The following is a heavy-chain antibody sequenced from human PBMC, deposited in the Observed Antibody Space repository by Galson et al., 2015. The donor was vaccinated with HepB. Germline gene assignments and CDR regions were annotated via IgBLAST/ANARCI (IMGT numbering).Heavy chain of an antibody. V-gene: IGHV6-1*01. CDR2: TFYRSKWFN. Sequence: CAISGDSVSSNSAAWNWIRQSPSRGLEWLGRTFYRSKWFNGYAVSVKSRITINPDTSKNQFSLQLNSVTPEDTAVYYCARARTLQYGDYLDYWGQGTLVTVSS. J-gene: IGHJ4*02. D-gene: IGHD4-17*01. CDR1: GDSVSSNSAA. CDR3: ARARTLQYGDYLDY.